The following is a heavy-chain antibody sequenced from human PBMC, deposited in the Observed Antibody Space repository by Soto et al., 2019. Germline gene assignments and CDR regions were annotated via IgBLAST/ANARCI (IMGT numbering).Heavy chain of an antibody. CDR3: MNYKSGWAY. J-gene: IGHJ4*02. D-gene: IGHD6-19*01. CDR2: ISYSGST. Sequence: QLQLQESGPGLVQPSETLSLTCTVSGVSISSRDYYWGWIRQPPGKGLEWIGMISYSGSTYYSPSLKSRVTISADTSNNQLSLRPSSVTAADTAVFHCMNYKSGWAYWGQGTVVTVSS. CDR1: GVSISSRDYY. V-gene: IGHV4-39*01.